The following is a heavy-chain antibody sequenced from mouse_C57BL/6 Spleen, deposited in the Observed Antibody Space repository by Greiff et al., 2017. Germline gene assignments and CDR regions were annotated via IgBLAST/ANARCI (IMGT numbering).Heavy chain of an antibody. CDR3: ARVTTVVATGGFDY. Sequence: QVQLQQPGAELVMPGASVKLSCKASGYTFTSYWMHWVKQRPGQGLEWIGAIDPSDSYTNYNQKFKGKSTLTVDKSSSTAYMQLSSLTSEDSAVYYCARVTTVVATGGFDYWGQGTTLTVSS. CDR1: GYTFTSYW. D-gene: IGHD1-1*01. CDR2: IDPSDSYT. J-gene: IGHJ2*01. V-gene: IGHV1-69*01.